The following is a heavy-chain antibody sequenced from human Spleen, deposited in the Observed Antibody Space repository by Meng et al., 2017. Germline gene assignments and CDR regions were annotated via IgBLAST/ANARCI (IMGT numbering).Heavy chain of an antibody. Sequence: ETLSLTCAASGFTFNSYWMHWVRQDPGKGLLWLSRINGDGSATAYADSVKGRFTISRDNAKNSVSVQMNSLRAEDTAVYYCARRWGGSSNMDVWGQGTTVTVSS. CDR3: ARRWGGSSNMDV. CDR2: INGDGSAT. J-gene: IGHJ6*02. D-gene: IGHD1-26*01. V-gene: IGHV3-74*01. CDR1: GFTFNSYW.